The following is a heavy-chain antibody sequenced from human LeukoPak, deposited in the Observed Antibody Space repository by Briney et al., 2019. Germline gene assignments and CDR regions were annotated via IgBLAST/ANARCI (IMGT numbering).Heavy chain of an antibody. V-gene: IGHV3-30*02. CDR1: GFTFSSYG. J-gene: IGHJ4*02. D-gene: IGHD2-15*01. CDR2: IRYDGSNK. Sequence: GGSLRLSCAASGFTFSSYGMHWVRQAPGKGLEWVAFIRYDGSNKYYADSVKGRFTISRDNSKNTLYLQMNSLRVEDAAVYYCTVVVEAVPHWGQGTLVTVSS. CDR3: TVVVEAVPH.